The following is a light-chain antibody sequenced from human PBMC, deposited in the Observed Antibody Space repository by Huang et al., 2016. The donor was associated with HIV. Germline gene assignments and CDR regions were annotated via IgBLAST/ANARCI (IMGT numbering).Light chain of an antibody. Sequence: DIQMTQSPSSLSAYVGDRGTITCRASQAISKSLAWYQQKPGKAPKLLVYIATRLASGVPSRFSGSGSETDYTLTISSLQPEDSATYYCQQYFSPLRTFGQGTKVEIK. CDR3: QQYFSPLRT. V-gene: IGKV1-NL1*01. J-gene: IGKJ1*01. CDR2: IAT. CDR1: QAISKS.